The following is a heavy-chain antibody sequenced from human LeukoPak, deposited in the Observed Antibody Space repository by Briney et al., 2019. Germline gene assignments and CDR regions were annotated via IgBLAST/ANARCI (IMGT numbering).Heavy chain of an antibody. J-gene: IGHJ4*02. D-gene: IGHD4-11*01. CDR1: GYTFTGYY. Sequence: ASVKASCKASGYTFTGYYMHWVRQAPGQGLEWMGRINPSSGGTNYAQKFQGRVTMTRDTSISTAYMELSRLRSDDTAVYYCARGDYSNYFDYWGQGTLVTVSS. CDR2: INPSSGGT. CDR3: ARGDYSNYFDY. V-gene: IGHV1-2*06.